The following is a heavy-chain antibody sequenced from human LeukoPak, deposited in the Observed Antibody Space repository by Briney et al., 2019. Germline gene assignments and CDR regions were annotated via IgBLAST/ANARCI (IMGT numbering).Heavy chain of an antibody. J-gene: IGHJ4*02. CDR3: ARQPYIVVVPAAPDY. CDR1: GGSISSSSYY. CDR2: IYYSGST. V-gene: IGHV4-39*01. D-gene: IGHD2-2*01. Sequence: KPSETLSLTCTVSGGSISSSSYYWGWIRQPPGKGLEWIGSIYYSGSTYYNPSFKSRVTISVDTSKNQFSLKLSSVTAADTAVYYCARQPYIVVVPAAPDYWGQGTLVTVSS.